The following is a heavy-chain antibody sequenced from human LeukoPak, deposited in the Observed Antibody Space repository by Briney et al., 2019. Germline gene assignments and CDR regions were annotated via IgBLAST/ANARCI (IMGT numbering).Heavy chain of an antibody. V-gene: IGHV1-18*01. J-gene: IGHJ4*02. D-gene: IGHD3-16*01. CDR3: AREGLGELTLDY. CDR2: ISTSNGDT. Sequence: GASVKVSCKGSGYTFSTYGISWVRQAPGQGLEWMGWISTSNGDTKYAQKLQGRVTMTTDTSTSTAYMELRNLRSDDTAVYYCAREGLGELTLDYWGQGTLVTVSS. CDR1: GYTFSTYG.